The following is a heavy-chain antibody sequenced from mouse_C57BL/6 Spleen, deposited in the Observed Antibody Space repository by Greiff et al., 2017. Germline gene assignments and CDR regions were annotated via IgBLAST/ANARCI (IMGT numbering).Heavy chain of an antibody. V-gene: IGHV5-9*01. J-gene: IGHJ4*01. CDR2: ISGGGGNT. CDR1: GFTFSSYT. CDR3: ARQGYYGSYYYAMDY. D-gene: IGHD1-1*01. Sequence: EVQVVESGGGLVKPGGSLKLSCAASGFTFSSYTMSWVRQTPEKRLEWVATISGGGGNTYYPDSVKGRFTISRDNAKNTLYLQMSSRRSEDTALYYCARQGYYGSYYYAMDYWGQGASVTVSS.